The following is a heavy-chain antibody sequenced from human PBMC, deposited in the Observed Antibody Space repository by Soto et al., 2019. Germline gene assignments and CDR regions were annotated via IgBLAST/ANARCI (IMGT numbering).Heavy chain of an antibody. Sequence: EMQLLESGGGLVQPGGSLRLSCAASGFLVTGCFMAWVRQAPGKGLEWVSVISDGGATFYADSVKGRFTISRDISKNTMYLQMNILRAEYTAVYYCARDDLGGAYDFWHGGQGALVIVSS. CDR2: ISDGGAT. CDR1: GFLVTGCF. D-gene: IGHD3-3*01. J-gene: IGHJ4*02. CDR3: ARDDLGGAYDFWH. V-gene: IGHV3-66*01.